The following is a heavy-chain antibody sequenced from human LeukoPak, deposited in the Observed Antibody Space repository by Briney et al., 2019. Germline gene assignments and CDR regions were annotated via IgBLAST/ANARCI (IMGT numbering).Heavy chain of an antibody. CDR3: ARDSNYYGSGGRPDAFDI. J-gene: IGHJ3*02. D-gene: IGHD3-10*01. CDR1: GGSISSYY. CDR2: ISYSGNT. Sequence: SETLSLTCTVSGGSISSYYWSWIRQPPGKGLEWIGYISYSGNTYYNPSLKSRVTISVDTSKNQFSLKLSSVTAADTAVYYCARDSNYYGSGGRPDAFDIWGQGTMVTVSS. V-gene: IGHV4-59*12.